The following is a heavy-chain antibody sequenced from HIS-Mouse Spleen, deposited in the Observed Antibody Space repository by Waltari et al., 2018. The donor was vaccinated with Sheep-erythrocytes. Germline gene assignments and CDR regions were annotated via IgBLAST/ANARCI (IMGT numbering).Heavy chain of an antibody. J-gene: IGHJ4*02. Sequence: EVQLLESGGGLVQPGGSLRLSCAASGFTFSSYAMSWVRQAPGKGLEWVSAISGGGGSTYYAASVKGRFTISRDNSKKTLYLQMNSLRAEDTAVYYCAKDVSPGPNSGYDYWGQGTLVTVSS. D-gene: IGHD5-12*01. CDR2: ISGGGGST. CDR1: GFTFSSYA. V-gene: IGHV3-23*01. CDR3: AKDVSPGPNSGYDY.